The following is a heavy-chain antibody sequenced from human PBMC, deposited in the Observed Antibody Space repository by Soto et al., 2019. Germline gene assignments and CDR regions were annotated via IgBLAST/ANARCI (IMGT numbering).Heavy chain of an antibody. V-gene: IGHV4-39*01. CDR1: GGSISSSSYY. CDR2: IYYSGST. J-gene: IGHJ6*02. CDR3: ARRAGYPTVGYGMDV. Sequence: QLQLQESGPGLVKPSETLSLTCTVSGGSISSSSYYWGWIRQPPGKGLEWIGSIYYSGSTYYNPSLKSRVTISVDTSKNQFSLKLSSVTAADTAVYYCARRAGYPTVGYGMDVWGQGTTVTVSS. D-gene: IGHD1-1*01.